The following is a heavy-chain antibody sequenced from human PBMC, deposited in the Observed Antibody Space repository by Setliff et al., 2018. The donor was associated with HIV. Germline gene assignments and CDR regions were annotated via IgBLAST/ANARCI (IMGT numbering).Heavy chain of an antibody. J-gene: IGHJ4*02. V-gene: IGHV4-34*01. CDR3: TVYNTGSSKDHY. CDR2: INHSGST. Sequence: SETLSLTCAVYGGSLSGFYWIWIRQPPGKGLEWIGEINHSGSTAYNPSLKSRVTISVDTSKNQFSLKLNSVTAADTAVYYCTVYNTGSSKDHYWGQGTPVTVSS. CDR1: GGSLSGFY. D-gene: IGHD2-8*02.